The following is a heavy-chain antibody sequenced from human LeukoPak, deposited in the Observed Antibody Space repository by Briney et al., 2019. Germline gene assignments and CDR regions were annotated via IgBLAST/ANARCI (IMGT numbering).Heavy chain of an antibody. J-gene: IGHJ4*02. Sequence: GGSLRLSCAASGFTFSSYAMSWVRQAPGKGLEWISVIYIDGTTYYADSVKGRFTISGDQANNTLYLQMNTLRDEDTAVYYCARGPRYSFYWGQGTLVSVSS. CDR1: GFTFSSYA. D-gene: IGHD6-13*01. CDR3: ARGPRYSFY. CDR2: IYIDGTT. V-gene: IGHV3-23*03.